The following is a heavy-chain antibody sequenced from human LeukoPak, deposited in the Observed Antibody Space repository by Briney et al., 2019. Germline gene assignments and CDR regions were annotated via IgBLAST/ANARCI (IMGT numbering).Heavy chain of an antibody. V-gene: IGHV3-23*01. Sequence: GGSLRLSCAASGFTFSSYAMSWVRQAPGKGLEGGSAISGSGGSTYYADSVKGRFTISRDNSKNTLYLQMNSLRAEDTAVYYCAPTPVSSSFYFDYWGQGTLVTVSS. D-gene: IGHD2-15*01. CDR3: APTPVSSSFYFDY. J-gene: IGHJ4*02. CDR1: GFTFSSYA. CDR2: ISGSGGST.